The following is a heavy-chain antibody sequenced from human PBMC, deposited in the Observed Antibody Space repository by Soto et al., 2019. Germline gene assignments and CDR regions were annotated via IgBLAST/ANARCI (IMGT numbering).Heavy chain of an antibody. V-gene: IGHV3-9*01. CDR3: GQGGTVLGTVLF. Sequence: PLTLPCRAAGWTFADYAMHCLRQTPGKGLEGVSGISCNSGTIAYADSVKGRFTISTDNAKNSLYLQMTSLRAEDSFFYYYGQGGTVLGTVLFWGQGTVVTVSS. CDR1: GWTFADYA. D-gene: IGHD4-17*01. CDR2: ISCNSGTI. J-gene: IGHJ4*02.